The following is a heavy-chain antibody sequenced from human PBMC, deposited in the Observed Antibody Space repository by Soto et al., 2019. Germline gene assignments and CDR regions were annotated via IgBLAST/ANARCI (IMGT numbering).Heavy chain of an antibody. CDR1: GYTFTSYG. Sequence: QVQLVQSGAEVKKPGASVKVSCKASGYTFTSYGISWVRQAPGQGLEWMGWISAYNGNTNYAQKLQGRVTMTTDTXXSTAYMEMRSLRSDDTAVYYCARRLGTLGYYGMDVWGQGTTVTVSS. CDR3: ARRLGTLGYYGMDV. CDR2: ISAYNGNT. J-gene: IGHJ6*02. D-gene: IGHD3-16*01. V-gene: IGHV1-18*01.